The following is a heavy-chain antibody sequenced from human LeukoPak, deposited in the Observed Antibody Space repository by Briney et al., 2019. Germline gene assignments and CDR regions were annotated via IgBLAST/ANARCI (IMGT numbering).Heavy chain of an antibody. Sequence: PGGSLRLSCAASGFTFSSYSMNWVRQAPGKGLEWVSSISSSSSYIYYADSVKGRFTISRDNAKNSLYLQMNSLRAEDTAVYYCAKSITIFGVVNDYYYYGMDVWGQGTTVTVSS. CDR1: GFTFSSYS. CDR2: ISSSSSYI. J-gene: IGHJ6*02. CDR3: AKSITIFGVVNDYYYYGMDV. V-gene: IGHV3-21*04. D-gene: IGHD3-3*01.